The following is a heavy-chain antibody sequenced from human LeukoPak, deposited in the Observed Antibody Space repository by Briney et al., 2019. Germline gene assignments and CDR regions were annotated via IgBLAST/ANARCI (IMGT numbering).Heavy chain of an antibody. V-gene: IGHV4-61*02. CDR1: GGSISSGSYY. CDR2: IYTSGST. D-gene: IGHD3-10*01. CDR3: ARDRSHYGSGSSKTDY. Sequence: SETLSLTCTVSGGSISSGSYYWSWIRQPAGKGLEWIGRIYTSGSTNYNPSLKSRVTISVDTSKNQFSLKLSSVTAADTAVYYCARDRSHYGSGSSKTDYWGQGTLLTVSS. J-gene: IGHJ4*02.